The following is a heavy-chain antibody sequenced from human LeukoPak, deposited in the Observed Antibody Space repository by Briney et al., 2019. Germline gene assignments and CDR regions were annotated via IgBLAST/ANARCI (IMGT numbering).Heavy chain of an antibody. J-gene: IGHJ4*02. CDR3: ARKNYDFWSGYYLDY. CDR2: ITYDGSNN. V-gene: IGHV3-30*03. Sequence: GGSLRLSCAASGFTFISYGMHWVRQAPAKGLRWGAVITYDGSNNYYAAYVKGRFTISRDNAKNSLYLQMNSLRAEDTAVYYCARKNYDFWSGYYLDYWGQGTLVTVSS. CDR1: GFTFISYG. D-gene: IGHD3-3*01.